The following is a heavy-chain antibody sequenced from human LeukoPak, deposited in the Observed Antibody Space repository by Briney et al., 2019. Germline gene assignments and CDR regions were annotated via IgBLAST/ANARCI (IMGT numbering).Heavy chain of an antibody. Sequence: PGGSLRLSCAASGFTFSSYAMSWVRQAPGKGLEWVSAISGSGGSTYYADSVKGRFTISRDNSKNTLYLQKNSLRAEDTAVYYCAKDLLSVAGTGSATDYWGQGTLVTVSS. CDR1: GFTFSSYA. V-gene: IGHV3-23*01. CDR2: ISGSGGST. D-gene: IGHD6-19*01. J-gene: IGHJ4*02. CDR3: AKDLLSVAGTGSATDY.